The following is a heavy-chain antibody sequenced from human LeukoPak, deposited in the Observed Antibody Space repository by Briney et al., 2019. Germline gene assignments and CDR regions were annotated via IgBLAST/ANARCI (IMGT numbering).Heavy chain of an antibody. D-gene: IGHD3-10*01. Sequence: SETLSLTCTVSGGSISSGSYYWSWIRQPAGKGLEWIGRIYTSGSTNYNPSLKSRVTISVDTSKNQFSLKLGSVTAADTAVYYCAGCITMVRGVYLSYYYYYMDVWGKGTTVTISS. J-gene: IGHJ6*03. V-gene: IGHV4-61*02. CDR3: AGCITMVRGVYLSYYYYYMDV. CDR1: GGSISSGSYY. CDR2: IYTSGST.